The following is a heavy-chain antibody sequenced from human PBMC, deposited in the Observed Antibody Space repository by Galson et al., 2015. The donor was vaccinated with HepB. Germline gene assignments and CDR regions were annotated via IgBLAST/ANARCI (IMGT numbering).Heavy chain of an antibody. V-gene: IGHV3-23*01. CDR2: ISGNGGST. D-gene: IGHD5-18*01. J-gene: IGHJ4*02. CDR1: GFIFNTYA. CDR3: AKAGGSSAIGSFFFNV. Sequence: SLRLSCAASGFIFNTYAMSWVRQGPGKGLEWVSIISGNGGSTYYADSVKGRFTISRDNSKNMLYLQMNSLRVEDTAVYNCAKAGGSSAIGSFFFNVRGQATPVPVS.